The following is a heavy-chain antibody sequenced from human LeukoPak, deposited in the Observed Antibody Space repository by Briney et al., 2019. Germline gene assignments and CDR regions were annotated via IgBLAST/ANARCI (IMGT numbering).Heavy chain of an antibody. CDR3: VRVTSYTHWFDP. D-gene: IGHD1-14*01. CDR2: IYYSGSA. V-gene: IGHV4-30-4*08. J-gene: IGHJ5*02. CDR1: GFTFSSHA. Sequence: LRLSCAASGFTFSSHAMSWVRQPPGKGLEWIGYIYYSGSAYYNPSLKSRVSISVDTSKNQFSLKLSSLTAADTAVYYCVRVTSYTHWFDPWGQGTLVTASS.